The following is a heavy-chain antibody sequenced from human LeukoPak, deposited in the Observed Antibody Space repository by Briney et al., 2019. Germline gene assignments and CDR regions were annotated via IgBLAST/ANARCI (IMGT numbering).Heavy chain of an antibody. J-gene: IGHJ6*02. CDR3: ARSQPPDYDFWVGYSGYYYYGMDV. CDR1: GFTFSSYG. CDR2: IWYDGSNK. V-gene: IGHV3-33*01. Sequence: PGGSLRLSCAASGFTFSSYGMHWVRQAPGKGLEWVAVIWYDGSNKYYADSVKGRFTISRDNSKNTLYLQMNSLRAEDTAVYYCARSQPPDYDFWVGYSGYYYYGMDVWGQGTTVTVSS. D-gene: IGHD3-3*01.